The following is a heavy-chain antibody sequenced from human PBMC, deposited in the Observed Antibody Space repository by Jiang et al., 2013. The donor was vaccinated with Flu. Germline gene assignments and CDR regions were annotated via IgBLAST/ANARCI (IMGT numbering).Heavy chain of an antibody. V-gene: IGHV6-1*01. J-gene: IGHJ4*02. CDR3: ARAGYSYGVVFDY. D-gene: IGHD5-18*01. Sequence: ITINPDTSKNQFSLQLNSVTPEDTAVYYCARAGYSYGVVFDYWGQGTLVTVSS.